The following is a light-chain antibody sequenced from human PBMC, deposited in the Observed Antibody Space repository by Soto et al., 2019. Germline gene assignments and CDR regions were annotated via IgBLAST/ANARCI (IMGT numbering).Light chain of an antibody. J-gene: IGKJ1*01. CDR1: QSVSSY. Sequence: EIVLTQSPATLSLSPGERATLSCRASQSVSSYLAWYQQKPGQAPRLLIYDASNRATGIPARFSGSGSGTDFTRTSSSLEPEDCAVYYCQQRSNWPWTFGQGTKVEIK. CDR2: DAS. V-gene: IGKV3-11*01. CDR3: QQRSNWPWT.